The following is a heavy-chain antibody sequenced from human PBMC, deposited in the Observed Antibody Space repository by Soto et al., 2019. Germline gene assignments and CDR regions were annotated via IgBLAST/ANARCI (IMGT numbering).Heavy chain of an antibody. D-gene: IGHD3-10*01. CDR2: IYSGDSDT. CDR1: GYSFTTYW. V-gene: IGHV5-51*01. J-gene: IGHJ3*01. CDR3: ARSRRSGDDAFDV. Sequence: GESLKISCKGSGYSFTTYWIGWVRQMPGKGLEWMGIIYSGDSDTRYSPSFQGQVSISADKSINTAYLQWSSLKASDTAMYYCARSRRSGDDAFDVWGKGKMVTVPS.